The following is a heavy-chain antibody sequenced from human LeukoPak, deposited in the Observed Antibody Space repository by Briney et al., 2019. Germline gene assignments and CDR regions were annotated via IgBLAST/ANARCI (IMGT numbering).Heavy chain of an antibody. V-gene: IGHV3-49*04. CDR3: TRVRWFGELPEPYSSGWYLDY. D-gene: IGHD6-19*01. CDR1: GFILGEHA. J-gene: IGHJ4*02. CDR2: IRSKAYGGTT. Sequence: GGSLRLSCTESGFILGEHAMSWVRQAPGKGLEWVGFIRSKAYGGTTEYAASVKGRFTTSRDDSKSIAYLQMNSLKTEDTAVYYCTRVRWFGELPEPYSSGWYLDYWGQGTLVTVSS.